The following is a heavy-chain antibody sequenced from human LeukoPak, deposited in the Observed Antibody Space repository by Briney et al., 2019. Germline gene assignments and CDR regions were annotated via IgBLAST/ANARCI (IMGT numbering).Heavy chain of an antibody. Sequence: GGSLRLSCVASGFTFSSYGMHWVRQAPRKGLEWVAFIRYDGSNKYYADSVKGRFTISRDNSKSTLYLQMNSLRAEDTAVYYCARDSAIYGDGASSKYFDYWGQGTLVTVSS. CDR2: IRYDGSNK. D-gene: IGHD4-17*01. J-gene: IGHJ4*02. CDR1: GFTFSSYG. V-gene: IGHV3-30*02. CDR3: ARDSAIYGDGASSKYFDY.